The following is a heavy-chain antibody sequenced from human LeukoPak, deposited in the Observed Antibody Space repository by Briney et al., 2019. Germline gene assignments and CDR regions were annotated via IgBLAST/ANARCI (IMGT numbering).Heavy chain of an antibody. D-gene: IGHD2-2*01. J-gene: IGHJ4*02. CDR1: GFTFSSYA. CDR2: ISGSGGST. CDR3: XXXXXSTSPDSR. V-gene: IGHV3-23*01. Sequence: GGSLRLSCAASGFTFSSYAMSWVRQAPGKGLEWVSAISGSGGSTYYADSVKGRFTISRDNSKNTLYLQMNSLRAEDTAVYYXXXXXXSTSPDSRWGQGTLVTVSS.